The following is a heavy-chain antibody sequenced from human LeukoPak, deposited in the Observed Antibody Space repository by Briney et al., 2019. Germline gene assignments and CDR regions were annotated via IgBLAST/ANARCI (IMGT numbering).Heavy chain of an antibody. CDR2: IWYDGSNK. D-gene: IGHD5-18*01. CDR1: GFTFSSYG. V-gene: IGHV3-33*01. J-gene: IGHJ4*02. Sequence: GGSLRLSCAASGFTFSSYGMHWVRQAPGKGLEWVAVIWYDGSNKYYADSAKGRFTISRDNSKNTLYLQMNSLRAEDTAVYYCARDELGIQYYFDYWGQGTLVTVSS. CDR3: ARDELGIQYYFDY.